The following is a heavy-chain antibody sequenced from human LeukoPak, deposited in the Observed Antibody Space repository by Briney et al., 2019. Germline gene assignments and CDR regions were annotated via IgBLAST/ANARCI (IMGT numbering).Heavy chain of an antibody. V-gene: IGHV4-34*01. CDR3: AKAAQLVRDFDY. J-gene: IGHJ4*02. D-gene: IGHD6-13*01. Sequence: SETLSLTCAVYGGSLSGYYWSWIRQPPGKGLEWIGEINHSGSTNYNPSLKSRVTISVDTSKNQFSLKLSSVTAADTAVYYCAKAAQLVRDFDYWGQGTLVTVSS. CDR2: INHSGST. CDR1: GGSLSGYY.